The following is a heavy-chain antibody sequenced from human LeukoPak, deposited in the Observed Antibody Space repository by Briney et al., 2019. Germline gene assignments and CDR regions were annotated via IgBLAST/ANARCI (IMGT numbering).Heavy chain of an antibody. CDR2: IYYSGST. V-gene: IGHV4-39*07. CDR1: GDSISSSSYY. J-gene: IGHJ4*02. D-gene: IGHD3-9*01. Sequence: SETLSLTCTVSGDSISSSSYYWGFIRQPPGQGLEWIGSIYYSGSTKYNPSLKSRVTISVDTSKKQFSLKLSSVTAADTAVYYCARSKDILTGYCFDYWGQGTLVTVSS. CDR3: ARSKDILTGYCFDY.